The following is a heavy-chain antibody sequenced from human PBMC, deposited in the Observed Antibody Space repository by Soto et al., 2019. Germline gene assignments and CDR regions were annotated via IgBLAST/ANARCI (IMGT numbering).Heavy chain of an antibody. CDR3: AKAGDILTGYPLLDYYYYYMDV. CDR2: ISGSGGST. V-gene: IGHV3-23*01. CDR1: GFTFSSYA. J-gene: IGHJ6*03. D-gene: IGHD3-9*01. Sequence: GGSLRLSCAASGFTFSSYAMSWVRQAPGKGLEWVSAISGSGGSTYYADSVKGRFTISRDNSKNTLYLQMNSLRAEDTAVYYCAKAGDILTGYPLLDYYYYYMDVWGKGTTVTVSS.